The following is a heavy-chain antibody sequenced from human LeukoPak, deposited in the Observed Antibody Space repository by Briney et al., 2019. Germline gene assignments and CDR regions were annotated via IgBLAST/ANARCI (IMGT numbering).Heavy chain of an antibody. D-gene: IGHD2-15*01. CDR1: GFTFSSYG. V-gene: IGHV3-30*18. CDR2: ISYDGSNK. Sequence: GGSLRLSCAASGFTFSSYGMHWVRQAPGKGLEWVAVISYDGSNKYYADSVKGRFTISRDNSKNTLYLQMSSLRAEDTAVYYCAKPRFRSLYCSGGSCYSAAFDIWGQGTMVTVSS. J-gene: IGHJ3*02. CDR3: AKPRFRSLYCSGGSCYSAAFDI.